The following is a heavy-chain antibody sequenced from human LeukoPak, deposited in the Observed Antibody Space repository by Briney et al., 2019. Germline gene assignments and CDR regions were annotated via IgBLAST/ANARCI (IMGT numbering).Heavy chain of an antibody. D-gene: IGHD1-26*01. J-gene: IGHJ3*02. CDR3: ASNRRGSYYDAFDI. CDR1: GGSISSYY. V-gene: IGHV4-59*01. Sequence: SETLSLTCTVSGGSISSYYWSWIRQPPGKGLEWIGYIYYSGSTNYNPSLKSRVTISVDTSKNQFSLKLSSVTAADTAIYYCASNRRGSYYDAFDIWGQGTMVTASS. CDR2: IYYSGST.